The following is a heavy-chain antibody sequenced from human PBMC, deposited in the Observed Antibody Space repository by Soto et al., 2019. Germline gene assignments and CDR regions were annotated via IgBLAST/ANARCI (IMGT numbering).Heavy chain of an antibody. V-gene: IGHV1-69*12. D-gene: IGHD2-15*01. CDR2: IIPIFGTA. J-gene: IGHJ6*02. Sequence: QVQLVQSGAEVKKPGSSVKVSCKASGGTFSSYAISWVRQAPGQGLEWMGGIIPIFGTANYAQKFQGRVTXXAXEXXSTAYMELSSLRSEDTAVYYCARGGGGYYYYGMDVWGQGTTVTVSS. CDR3: ARGGGGYYYYGMDV. CDR1: GGTFSSYA.